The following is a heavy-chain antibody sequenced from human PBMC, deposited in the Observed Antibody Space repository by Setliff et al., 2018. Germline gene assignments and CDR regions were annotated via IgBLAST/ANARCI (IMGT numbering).Heavy chain of an antibody. CDR2: IYPGDSHT. D-gene: IGHD1-26*01. Sequence: PGESLTISCKGSGYSFSNFWIGWVRQMPGKGLEWMGIIYPGDSHTRYSPSFQGQVTMSADKSINTAYLQWSNLKASDTAIYYCARSLVGATYSGYFDYWGQGALVTVSS. V-gene: IGHV5-51*01. CDR1: GYSFSNFW. CDR3: ARSLVGATYSGYFDY. J-gene: IGHJ4*02.